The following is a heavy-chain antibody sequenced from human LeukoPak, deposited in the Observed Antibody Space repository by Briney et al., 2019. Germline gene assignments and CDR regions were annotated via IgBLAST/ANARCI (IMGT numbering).Heavy chain of an antibody. CDR3: ARAFSSFGWGIYLAY. Sequence: GGSLRLSCAASGFTFSSYSMNWVRQAPGKGLEWVSSISSSSSYIYYADSVKGRFTISRDNAKNSLYLQMNSLRAEDTAVYYCARAFSSFGWGIYLAYWGQGTLVTASS. CDR2: ISSSSSYI. CDR1: GFTFSSYS. J-gene: IGHJ4*02. V-gene: IGHV3-21*01. D-gene: IGHD3-10*01.